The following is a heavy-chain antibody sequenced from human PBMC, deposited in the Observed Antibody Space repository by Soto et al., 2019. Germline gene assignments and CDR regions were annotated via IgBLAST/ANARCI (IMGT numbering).Heavy chain of an antibody. J-gene: IGHJ5*02. CDR3: ARRRTVVSIRGVWNHCDP. CDR2: IYWDDDK. D-gene: IGHD2-21*01. CDR1: GCSLITSGVG. V-gene: IGHV2-5*02. Sequence: QNTVMESGPTLVKPTQTLTLTCTFSGCSLITSGVGGDWIRQPPGTALEWLALIYWDDDKRYSPSLTSRLTITRDTANNPVVSTMAHMDAVDTATYYCARRRTVVSIRGVWNHCDPWGQGTLVTVSS.